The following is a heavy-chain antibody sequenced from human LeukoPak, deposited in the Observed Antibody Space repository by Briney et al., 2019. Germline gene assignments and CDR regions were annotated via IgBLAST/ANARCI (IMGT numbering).Heavy chain of an antibody. Sequence: PSETLSLTCTVSGGSISSYYWSWIRQPPGKGLEWIGYIYYSGSTNHNPSLKSRVTISVDTSKNQFSLKLSSVTAADTAVYYCAGTVVKDNWFDPWGQGTLVTVSS. CDR1: GGSISSYY. J-gene: IGHJ5*02. V-gene: IGHV4-59*01. CDR3: AGTVVKDNWFDP. D-gene: IGHD4-23*01. CDR2: IYYSGST.